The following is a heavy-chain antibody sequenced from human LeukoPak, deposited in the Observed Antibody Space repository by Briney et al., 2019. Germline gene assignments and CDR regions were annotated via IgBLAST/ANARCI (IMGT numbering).Heavy chain of an antibody. Sequence: GRSLRLSCAASGFTFSSYAMHWVRQAPGKGLEWVAVISYDGSNKYYADSVKGRFTISRDNSKNTLYLQMNSLRAEDTAVYYCARGLYSSGWYGAFDIWGQGTMVTVSS. CDR1: GFTFSSYA. V-gene: IGHV3-30-3*01. CDR2: ISYDGSNK. CDR3: ARGLYSSGWYGAFDI. D-gene: IGHD6-19*01. J-gene: IGHJ3*02.